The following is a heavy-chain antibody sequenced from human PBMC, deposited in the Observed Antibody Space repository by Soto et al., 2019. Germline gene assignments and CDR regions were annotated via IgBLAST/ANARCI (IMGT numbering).Heavy chain of an antibody. D-gene: IGHD2-15*01. Sequence: VQLVESGGGLVQPGESLRLSCAASGFTFSSYWMHWVRQAPGKGLVWVSRINSDASSTSYGGSVKGRFTISRNNAKNTLYLQMNSLRAEDTAVYYCVRTSLVVAAATREDYWGQGTLVTVSS. CDR1: GFTFSSYW. CDR2: INSDASST. CDR3: VRTSLVVAAATREDY. V-gene: IGHV3-74*01. J-gene: IGHJ4*02.